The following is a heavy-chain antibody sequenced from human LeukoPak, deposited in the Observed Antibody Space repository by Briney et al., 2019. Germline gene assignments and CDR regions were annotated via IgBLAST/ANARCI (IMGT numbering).Heavy chain of an antibody. D-gene: IGHD5-24*01. J-gene: IGHJ5*02. CDR3: ARDESDGYSPYNWFDP. CDR1: GGSISSYY. Sequence: SETLSLTCTVSGGSISSYYWSWIRQPAGKGLEWIGRIYTSGSTNYNPSLKSRVTMSVDTSKNQFSLKLSSVTAADTAVYYCARDESDGYSPYNWFDPWGQGTLVTVSS. V-gene: IGHV4-4*07. CDR2: IYTSGST.